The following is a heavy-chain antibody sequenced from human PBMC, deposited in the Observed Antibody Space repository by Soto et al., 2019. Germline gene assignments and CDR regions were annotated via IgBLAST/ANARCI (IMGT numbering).Heavy chain of an antibody. D-gene: IGHD2-15*01. CDR1: GFIVSDTY. J-gene: IGHJ3*02. CDR2: ISNRGDA. CDR3: AREPRYCRGGSCSITGDAYDI. Sequence: GGSLRLSCTASGFIVSDTYVNWVRQAPGKGLEWVSVISNRGDAHYADSVRGRFSLSRDISDNTLHLQMNNLRVEDTAVYYCAREPRYCRGGSCSITGDAYDIWGQGTMVTVSS. V-gene: IGHV3-66*01.